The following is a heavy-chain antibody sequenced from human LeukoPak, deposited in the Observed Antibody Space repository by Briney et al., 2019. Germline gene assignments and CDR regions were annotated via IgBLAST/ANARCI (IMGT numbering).Heavy chain of an antibody. CDR3: ARGTYYYDSSGYYHYFDY. CDR2: IYYSGST. D-gene: IGHD3-22*01. CDR1: GGSISSYY. V-gene: IGHV4-59*01. J-gene: IGHJ4*02. Sequence: SETLSLTRTVSGGSISSYYWSWIRQPPGKGLEWIGYIYYSGSTNYNPSLKSRVTISVDTSKNQFSLKLSSVTAADTAVYYCARGTYYYDSSGYYHYFDYWGQGTLVTVSS.